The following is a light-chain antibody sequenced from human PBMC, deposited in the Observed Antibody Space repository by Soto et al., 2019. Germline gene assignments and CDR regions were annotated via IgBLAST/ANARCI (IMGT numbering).Light chain of an antibody. CDR2: DAS. V-gene: IGKV3-11*01. J-gene: IGKJ5*01. Sequence: EVVMPQSPGMLSVSPGERATLSCRASQSVFNNHIGWYQQKPGQAPRLLIYDASNRATGTPARFSGSGSGTDFTLTISSLEPEEFAVYDCQQRSDWITFGQGTRLEI. CDR1: QSVFNNH. CDR3: QQRSDWIT.